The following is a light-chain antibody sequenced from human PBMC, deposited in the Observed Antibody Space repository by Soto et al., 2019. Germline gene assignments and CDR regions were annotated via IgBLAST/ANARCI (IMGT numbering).Light chain of an antibody. CDR2: GAS. Sequence: EIVLTQSPGTLSLSPGERATLSCRASRRVSGNYLAGYHQIPGQAPRLLIHGASNRATGIPDRFNGSGSGTDFTLTISRLEPEDSAVYYCQQYDTLPRTFGQGTKVEIK. CDR1: RRVSGNY. J-gene: IGKJ1*01. CDR3: QQYDTLPRT. V-gene: IGKV3-20*01.